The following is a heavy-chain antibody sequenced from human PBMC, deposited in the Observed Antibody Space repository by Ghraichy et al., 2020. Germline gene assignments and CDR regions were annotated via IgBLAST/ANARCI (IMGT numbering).Heavy chain of an antibody. V-gene: IGHV3-23*01. CDR1: GFTFSSYA. CDR3: AKVPPGYYDSSGYYMYYFDY. J-gene: IGHJ4*02. Sequence: GGSLRLSCAASGFTFSSYAMSWVRQAPGKGLEWVSAISGSGGSTYYADSVKGRFTISRDNSKNTLYLQMNSLRAEDTAVYYCAKVPPGYYDSSGYYMYYFDYWGQGTLVTVSS. D-gene: IGHD3-22*01. CDR2: ISGSGGST.